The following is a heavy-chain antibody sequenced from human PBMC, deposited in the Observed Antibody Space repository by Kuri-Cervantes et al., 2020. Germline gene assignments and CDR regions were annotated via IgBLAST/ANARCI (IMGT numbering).Heavy chain of an antibody. J-gene: IGHJ4*02. CDR3: ARDAGIAAAGHHYYFDY. CDR1: GFTFSSYA. Sequence: LSLTCAASGFTFSSYAMHWVRQAPGKGLEWVAVISYDGSNKYYADSVKGRFTISRDDSKNTLYLQMNSLRAEDTAVYYCARDAGIAAAGHHYYFDYWGQGTLVTVSS. D-gene: IGHD6-13*01. V-gene: IGHV3-30-3*01. CDR2: ISYDGSNK.